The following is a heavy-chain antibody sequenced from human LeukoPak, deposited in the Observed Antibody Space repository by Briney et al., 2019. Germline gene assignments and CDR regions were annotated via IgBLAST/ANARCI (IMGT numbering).Heavy chain of an antibody. CDR1: GFIFSSFN. J-gene: IGHJ4*02. CDR3: VRDGPSKVPFDY. CDR2: ISTTSSYI. V-gene: IGHV3-21*01. Sequence: GGSLRLSCAASGFIFSSFNMNWVRQAPGKGLEWVSSISTTSSYIYYSDSVEGRFTISRDNAKNSLDLQMNSLRADDTAVYFCVRDGPSKVPFDYWGPGILVTVSS. D-gene: IGHD4-11*01.